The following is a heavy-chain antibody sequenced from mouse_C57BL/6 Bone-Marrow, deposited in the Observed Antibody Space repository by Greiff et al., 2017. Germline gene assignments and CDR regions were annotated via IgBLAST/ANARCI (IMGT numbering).Heavy chain of an antibody. CDR2: INSDGGST. Sequence: EVKLVESGGGLVQPGESLKLSCESNEYEFPSHDMSWVSKTPEKRLELVAAINSDGGSTYSTDTMERRIILSRDNTKKTLYLQMSSLRTEDTALYYCASITTVPGDYWGQGTTLTVSS. J-gene: IGHJ2*01. V-gene: IGHV5-2*01. D-gene: IGHD1-1*01. CDR1: EYEFPSHD. CDR3: ASITTVPGDY.